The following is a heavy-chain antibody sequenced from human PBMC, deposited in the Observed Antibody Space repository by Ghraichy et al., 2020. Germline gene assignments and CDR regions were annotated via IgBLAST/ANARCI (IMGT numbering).Heavy chain of an antibody. J-gene: IGHJ5*02. D-gene: IGHD3-10*01. CDR1: GGPISSTDYY. CDR3: ARSYGSYVA. Sequence: SETLSLTCTVSGGPISSTDYYCNWIRQSPGKGLEWIGGIYYTGSTYYNPSLKSRVTISVDTSKNQFSLNLGSVTAADTAVYYCARSYGSYVAWGQGTLVTVSS. V-gene: IGHV4-39*01. CDR2: IYYTGST.